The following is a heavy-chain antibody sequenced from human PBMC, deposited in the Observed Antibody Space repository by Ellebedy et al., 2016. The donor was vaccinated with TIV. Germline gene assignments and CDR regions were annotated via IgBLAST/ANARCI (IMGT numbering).Heavy chain of an antibody. J-gene: IGHJ3*02. Sequence: GGSLRLXCAASGFTFSNYAMSWVRQAPGKGLEWVSAITGIGTSTYYADSVKGRFTISRDNSKNTLSLQMNSLRADDTAIYYCAKPMGPGGRFDAFDIWGQGILVTVSS. D-gene: IGHD3-16*01. V-gene: IGHV3-23*01. CDR1: GFTFSNYA. CDR3: AKPMGPGGRFDAFDI. CDR2: ITGIGTST.